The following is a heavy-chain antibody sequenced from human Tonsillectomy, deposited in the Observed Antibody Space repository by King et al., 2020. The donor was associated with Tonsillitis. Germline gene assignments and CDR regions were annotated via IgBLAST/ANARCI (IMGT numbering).Heavy chain of an antibody. CDR1: GDSISDYY. V-gene: IGHV4-59*01. D-gene: IGHD2-2*01. CDR2: FYYSGST. J-gene: IGHJ3*02. CDR3: ARGFCSSTSCHDAFDI. Sequence: PLQESGPGLVKPSETLSLTCTVSGDSISDYYWSWIRQPPGKGLEWIGYFYYSGSTTYNPSLKSRVTISVETSKNQFSLKLSSVTAADTAVYYCARGFCSSTSCHDAFDIWGQGTVVTVSS.